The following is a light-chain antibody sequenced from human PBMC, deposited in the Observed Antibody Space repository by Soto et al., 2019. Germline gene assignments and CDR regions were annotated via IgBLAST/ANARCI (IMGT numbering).Light chain of an antibody. CDR3: CSYAGSSFYV. CDR1: SRDVGSYNL. CDR2: EVS. Sequence: QSALTQPASVSGSPGQSITISCTGTSRDVGSYNLVSWYQQHPGKAPKLMIYEVSKRPSGVSNRVSGSKSGNTASLTISGPQAEDEADYYCCSYAGSSFYVFGTGTKLTVL. V-gene: IGLV2-23*02. J-gene: IGLJ1*01.